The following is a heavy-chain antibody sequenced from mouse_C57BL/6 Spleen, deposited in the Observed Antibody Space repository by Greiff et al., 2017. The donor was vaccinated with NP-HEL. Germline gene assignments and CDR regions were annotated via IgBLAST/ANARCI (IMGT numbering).Heavy chain of an antibody. J-gene: IGHJ2*01. Sequence: VQLQQSGAELARPGASVKLSCKASGYTFTSYGISWVKPRTGQGLEWIGELYPRSGNPYYNGKFKGKATLTADKSSGTADLELRSLTSEDAAVYFCARRGDGYYVDYWGQGTTLTVSS. CDR2: LYPRSGNP. CDR1: GYTFTSYG. V-gene: IGHV1-81*01. D-gene: IGHD2-3*01. CDR3: ARRGDGYYVDY.